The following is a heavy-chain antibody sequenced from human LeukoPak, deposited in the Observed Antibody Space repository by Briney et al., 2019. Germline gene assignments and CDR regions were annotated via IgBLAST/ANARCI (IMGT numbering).Heavy chain of an antibody. D-gene: IGHD3-10*01. V-gene: IGHV3-43D*03. CDR3: AKDMAAYYYASGNIDY. CDR1: GFTFDDYA. Sequence: GGSLRLSCAASGFTFDDYAMHWVRQAPGKGLEWVSLISWDGAYTYYADSVKGRFTISRDNSKHSLYLQMNSLTAEDTALYYCAKDMAAYYYASGNIDYWGQGTLVTVSS. J-gene: IGHJ4*02. CDR2: ISWDGAYT.